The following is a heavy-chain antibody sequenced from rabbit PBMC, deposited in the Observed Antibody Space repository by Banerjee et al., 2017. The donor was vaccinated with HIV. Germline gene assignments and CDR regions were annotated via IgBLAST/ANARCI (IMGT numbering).Heavy chain of an antibody. Sequence: QEQLVESGGGLVTLGGSLKLSCKASGIDFSSYGITWVRQAPGKGLEWIAYIYPDYGSTDYASWVNGRFTISLDNAQNTVFLQMTSLTATDTATYFCVRDLWTSSDYLDYFNLWGPGTLVTVS. CDR3: VRDLWTSSDYLDYFNL. V-gene: IGHV1S47*01. CDR1: GIDFSSYG. D-gene: IGHD1-1*01. CDR2: IYPDYGST. J-gene: IGHJ4*01.